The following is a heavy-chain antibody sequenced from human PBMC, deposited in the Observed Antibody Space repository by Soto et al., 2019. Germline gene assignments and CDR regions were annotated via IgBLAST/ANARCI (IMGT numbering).Heavy chain of an antibody. V-gene: IGHV3-23*01. CDR1: GFTFSSYA. D-gene: IGHD6-6*01. Sequence: PGGSLRLSCAASGFTFSSYAMSWVRQAPGKGLEWVSAISGSGGSTYYADSVKGRFTISRDNSKNTLYLQMNSLRVEDTGVYYGAKCGQLDYFDYWGQGTLVTVAS. J-gene: IGHJ4*02. CDR3: AKCGQLDYFDY. CDR2: ISGSGGST.